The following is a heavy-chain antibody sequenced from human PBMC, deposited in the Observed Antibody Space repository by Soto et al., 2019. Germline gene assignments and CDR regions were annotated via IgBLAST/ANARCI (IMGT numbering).Heavy chain of an antibody. V-gene: IGHV3-30*18. D-gene: IGHD2-21*01. J-gene: IGHJ4*02. CDR3: AKAIAHIPFDS. CDR1: GFTFSSDG. CDR2: ISYDGSSQ. Sequence: QVQLVESGGGVVQPGRSLRLSCAASGFTFSSDGMHWVRQAPGKGLEWVAVISYDGSSQYYAVSVQGRFAISRDNSKNTLYLQMNSLRPEDTALYYCAKAIAHIPFDSWGQGTLVTVSS.